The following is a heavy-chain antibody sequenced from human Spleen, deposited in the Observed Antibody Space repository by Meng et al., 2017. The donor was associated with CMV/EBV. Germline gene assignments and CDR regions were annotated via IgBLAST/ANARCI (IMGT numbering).Heavy chain of an antibody. D-gene: IGHD3-10*01. CDR2: IYYSGST. J-gene: IGHJ3*02. CDR3: ATPRAYYYGTGDAFDI. V-gene: IGHV4-59*01. CDR1: GGSISSYY. Sequence: SETLSLTCTVSGGSISSYYWSWIRQPPGKGLEWIGYIYYSGSTNYNPSLKSRVTISVDTSKNQFSLKLSSVTAADTAVYYCATPRAYYYGTGDAFDIWGQGTMVTVSS.